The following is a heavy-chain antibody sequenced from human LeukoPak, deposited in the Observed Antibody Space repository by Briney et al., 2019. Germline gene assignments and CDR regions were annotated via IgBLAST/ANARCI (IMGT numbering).Heavy chain of an antibody. CDR3: ASALSLNYYDSSGYPLLAFDI. CDR1: GDSVSTNSAT. Sequence: SQTLSLTCAISGDSVSTNSATWNWIRQSPSRGLEWLGGTYYRSKWYKHYAVSVKSRIIINPDTSKNQFSLKLSSVTAADTAVYYCASALSLNYYDSSGYPLLAFDIWGQGTMVTVSS. J-gene: IGHJ3*02. V-gene: IGHV6-1*01. CDR2: TYYRSKWYK. D-gene: IGHD3-22*01.